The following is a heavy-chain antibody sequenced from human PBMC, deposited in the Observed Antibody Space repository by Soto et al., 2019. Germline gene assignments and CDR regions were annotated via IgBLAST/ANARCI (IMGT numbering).Heavy chain of an antibody. CDR2: ISAYNGNT. V-gene: IGHV1-18*01. D-gene: IGHD3-3*01. J-gene: IGHJ4*02. CDR3: ARDWGTGDFWSGPVDY. CDR1: GYTFTSYG. Sequence: ASVKVSCKASGYTFTSYGISWVRQAPGQGLEWMGWISAYNGNTNYAQKLQGRVTMTTDTSTSTAYMELRSLRSDDTAVYYCARDWGTGDFWSGPVDYWGQGTLVTVSS.